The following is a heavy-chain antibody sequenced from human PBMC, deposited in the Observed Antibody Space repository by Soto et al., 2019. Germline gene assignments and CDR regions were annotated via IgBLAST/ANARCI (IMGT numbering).Heavy chain of an antibody. V-gene: IGHV4-59*08. CDR3: ARFIAAAGTDDAFDI. Sequence: SETLSLTCTVSGGSISSYYWSWIRQPPGKELEWIGYIYYSGSTNYNPSHKSRVTISVDTSKNQFSLKLSSVTAADTAVYYCARFIAAAGTDDAFDIWGQGTMVTVSS. CDR1: GGSISSYY. CDR2: IYYSGST. D-gene: IGHD6-13*01. J-gene: IGHJ3*02.